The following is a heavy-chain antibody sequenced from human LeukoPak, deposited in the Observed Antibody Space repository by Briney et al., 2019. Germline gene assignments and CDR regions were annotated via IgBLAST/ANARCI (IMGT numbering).Heavy chain of an antibody. CDR3: AALPHYYDSSGPEFGP. CDR2: IVVGSGNT. D-gene: IGHD3-22*01. J-gene: IGHJ5*02. CDR1: GFTFTSSA. Sequence: GASVKVSCKASGFTFTSSAMQWMRQARGQRLEWIGWIVVGSGNTNYAQRFQERVTITRDISTSTAYMELSSLRSEDTAVYYCAALPHYYDSSGPEFGPWGQGTLVTVSS. V-gene: IGHV1-58*02.